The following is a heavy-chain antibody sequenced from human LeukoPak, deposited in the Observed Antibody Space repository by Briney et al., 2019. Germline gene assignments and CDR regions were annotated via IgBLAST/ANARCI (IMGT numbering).Heavy chain of an antibody. CDR2: ISYDGSNK. CDR1: GFTFSNYA. J-gene: IGHJ4*02. Sequence: GRSLRLSCAASGFTFSNYAMHWVRQAPGKGLEWVAVISYDGSNKYYADSVKGRFTISRDNSKNTLYLKMNSLRAEDTAVYYCATAVYDRSRYCFDYWGQGTLVTVSS. V-gene: IGHV3-30*01. D-gene: IGHD3-22*01. CDR3: ATAVYDRSRYCFDY.